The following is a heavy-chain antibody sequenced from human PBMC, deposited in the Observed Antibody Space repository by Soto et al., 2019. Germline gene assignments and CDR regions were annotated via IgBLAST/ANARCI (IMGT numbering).Heavy chain of an antibody. V-gene: IGHV4-39*01. Sequence: QLQLQESGPGLVKPSETLSLTCTVSGGSISSSSYYWGWIRQPPGKGLEWIGSIYYSGSTYYNPSLKSRVTISVDTSNNQFSLKLSSVTAADTAVYYCASYSSSLDAFDIWGQGTMVTVSS. D-gene: IGHD6-13*01. CDR1: GGSISSSSYY. J-gene: IGHJ3*02. CDR3: ASYSSSLDAFDI. CDR2: IYYSGST.